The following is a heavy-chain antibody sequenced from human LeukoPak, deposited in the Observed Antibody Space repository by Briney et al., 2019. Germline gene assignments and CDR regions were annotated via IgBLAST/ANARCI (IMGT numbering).Heavy chain of an antibody. CDR2: IYTSGST. CDR3: ARDDYGDYFDY. V-gene: IGHV4-61*02. J-gene: IGHJ4*02. CDR1: GGSISSGSYY. Sequence: PSQTLSLTCTVSGGSISSGSYYWSWIRQPAGKGLEWIGRIYTSGSTNYNPSLKSRVTISVDTSKNQFSLKLSSVTAADTAVYYCARDDYGDYFDYWGQGTLVTVSS. D-gene: IGHD4-17*01.